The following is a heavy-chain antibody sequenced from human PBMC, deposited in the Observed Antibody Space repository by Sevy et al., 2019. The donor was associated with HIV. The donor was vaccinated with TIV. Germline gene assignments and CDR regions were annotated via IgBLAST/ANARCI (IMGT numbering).Heavy chain of an antibody. Sequence: GGSLRLSCAASGFTFSSHWMQWVRQAPGKGLVWVSRLNYDGSYTNYADSVKGRFTISRDNAKSTLYLQMNRLRAEDTALYYCERRKVGGGDAFDIWGQGTMVTVSS. D-gene: IGHD3-16*01. CDR1: GFTFSSHW. V-gene: IGHV3-74*01. CDR3: ERRKVGGGDAFDI. CDR2: LNYDGSYT. J-gene: IGHJ3*02.